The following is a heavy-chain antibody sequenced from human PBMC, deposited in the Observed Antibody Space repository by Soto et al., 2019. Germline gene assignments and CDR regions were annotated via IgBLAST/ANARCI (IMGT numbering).Heavy chain of an antibody. D-gene: IGHD2-21*02. CDR2: IHNSGNT. Sequence: QVQLQESGPGLVKPSETLSLTCTVPSGSIRTSYWTWIRQFPGKRLEWIAHIHNSGNTNSNPSLKSRVTISMDTSKNQISLRLTSVTAADTAMYHCARLQYTVVTPIDMWGKGTMVTVSS. CDR3: ARLQYTVVTPIDM. V-gene: IGHV4-59*01. J-gene: IGHJ3*02. CDR1: SGSIRTSY.